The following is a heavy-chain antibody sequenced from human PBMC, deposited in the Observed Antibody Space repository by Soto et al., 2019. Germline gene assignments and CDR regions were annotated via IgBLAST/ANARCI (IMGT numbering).Heavy chain of an antibody. CDR1: GFTFSSCA. CDR2: ISGSGGRT. V-gene: IGHV3-23*01. CDR3: AKGTSMEYYYYYYMDV. J-gene: IGHJ6*03. Sequence: GGSLRLSCEASGFTFSSCAMSWVRQAPGKGLEWVSAISGSGGRTYYADSVKGRFTISRDNSKNTLYLQMNSLRAEDTAVYYCAKGTSMEYYYYYYMDVWGKGTTVTVSS. D-gene: IGHD3-10*01.